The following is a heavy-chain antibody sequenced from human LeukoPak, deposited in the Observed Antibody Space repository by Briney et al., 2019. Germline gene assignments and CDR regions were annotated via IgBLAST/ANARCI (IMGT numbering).Heavy chain of an antibody. V-gene: IGHV3-48*03. D-gene: IGHD1-7*01. Sequence: GGSLRLSCAASGFTFNYYEMNWVRLAPGKGLEWVSYISSSSGIIYYADSVKGRFTISRDNAKNSLHLQMNSLRAEDTAVYYCAKGSSSGTPFDYWGQGTLVTVSS. J-gene: IGHJ4*02. CDR1: GFTFNYYE. CDR2: ISSSSGII. CDR3: AKGSSSGTPFDY.